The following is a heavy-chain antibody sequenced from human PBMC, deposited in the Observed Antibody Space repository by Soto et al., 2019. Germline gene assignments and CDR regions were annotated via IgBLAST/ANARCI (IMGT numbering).Heavy chain of an antibody. J-gene: IGHJ6*02. CDR3: ARGGYSSGSKGKQNYYYGMDV. CDR2: MNPNSGNT. V-gene: IGHV1-8*01. CDR1: GYTFTSYD. Sequence: ASVKVSCKASGYTFTSYDINWVRQATGQGLEWMGWMNPNSGNTGYAQKFQGRVTMTRNTSISTAYMELSSLRSEDTAVYYCARGGYSSGSKGKQNYYYGMDVWGQGTTVTVSS. D-gene: IGHD6-19*01.